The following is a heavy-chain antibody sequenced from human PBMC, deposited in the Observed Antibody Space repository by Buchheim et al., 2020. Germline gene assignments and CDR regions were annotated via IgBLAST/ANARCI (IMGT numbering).Heavy chain of an antibody. CDR1: GYIFTGYY. CDR3: AREGAEEQWRFDI. D-gene: IGHD6-19*01. CDR2: INPNSGGT. J-gene: IGHJ3*02. Sequence: QMQLVQSGAEVKKPGASVKVSCKASGYIFTGYYIHWVRQAPGQGLEWMGWINPNSGGTDYAQKFQGRVTVTRDTPLSTVSMDLSRLRSDDTAVYYCAREGAEEQWRFDIWGQGT. V-gene: IGHV1-2*02.